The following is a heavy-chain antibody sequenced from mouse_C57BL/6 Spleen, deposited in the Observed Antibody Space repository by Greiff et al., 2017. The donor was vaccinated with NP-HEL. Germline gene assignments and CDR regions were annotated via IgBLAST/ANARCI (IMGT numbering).Heavy chain of an antibody. V-gene: IGHV10-1*01. CDR3: VRQGSSFLMDY. Sequence: EVQRVESGGGLVQPKGSLKLSCAASGFSFNTYAMNWVRQAPGKGLEWVARIRSKSNNYATYYADSVKDRFTISRDDSESMLYLQMNNLKTEDTAMYYCVRQGSSFLMDYWGQGTSVTVSS. J-gene: IGHJ4*01. CDR1: GFSFNTYA. D-gene: IGHD1-1*01. CDR2: IRSKSNNYAT.